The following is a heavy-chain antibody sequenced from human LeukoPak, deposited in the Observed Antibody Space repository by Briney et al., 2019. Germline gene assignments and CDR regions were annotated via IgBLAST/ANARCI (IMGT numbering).Heavy chain of an antibody. J-gene: IGHJ6*03. CDR3: ARPNVNTVNYYYYMDV. V-gene: IGHV3-21*01. CDR1: GFTFSSYS. Sequence: PGGSLRLSCAASGFTFSSYSMNWVRQAPGKGLKWVSSISSSSSYIYYADSVKGRFTISRDNAKNSLYLQMNSLRAEDTAVYYCARPNVNTVNYYYYMDVWGKGTTVTVSS. CDR2: ISSSSSYI. D-gene: IGHD4-17*01.